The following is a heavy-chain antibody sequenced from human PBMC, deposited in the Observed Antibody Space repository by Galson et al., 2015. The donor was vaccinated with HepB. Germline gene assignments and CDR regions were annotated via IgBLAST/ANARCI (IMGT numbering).Heavy chain of an antibody. D-gene: IGHD3-3*01. J-gene: IGHJ4*02. CDR3: ATLWSGDYTPFDY. CDR1: RFTFSSYG. Sequence: SLRLSCAASRFTFSSYGMRWVRQAPGKGLEWVAVLWYDGSKKYYTDSVKGRFTISRDNSRNTLYLQMNSLRAEDTAVYYCATLWSGDYTPFDYWGQGTLVSVSS. CDR2: LWYDGSKK. V-gene: IGHV3-33*01.